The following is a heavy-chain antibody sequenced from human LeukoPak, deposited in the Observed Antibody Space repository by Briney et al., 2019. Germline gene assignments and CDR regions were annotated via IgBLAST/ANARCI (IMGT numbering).Heavy chain of an antibody. Sequence: GGSLRLSCAASASGVSFSSHSMNWVRQAPGKGLEGISYIHSSSTYIFYAASVKGRFTVSRDNLRNSLYLQMDSLRAEDTAMYYCAREYNSRATFDYWGQGTLVTVSS. CDR2: IHSSSTYI. CDR1: GVSFSSHS. D-gene: IGHD1-20*01. CDR3: AREYNSRATFDY. J-gene: IGHJ4*02. V-gene: IGHV3-21*05.